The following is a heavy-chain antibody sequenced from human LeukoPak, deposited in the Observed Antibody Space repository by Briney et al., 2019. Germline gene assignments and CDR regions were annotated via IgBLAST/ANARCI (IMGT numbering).Heavy chain of an antibody. CDR2: LDPNSGKT. J-gene: IGHJ5*02. D-gene: IGHD3-10*02. V-gene: IGHV1-8*01. CDR1: GYTFENYD. CDR3: ARAPGNYVHWFDP. Sequence: GASVKVSCNSSGYTFENYDINWVRQATGHGLEWMGWLDPNSGKTGYAQNFQGRLTMTRNTSINTAYMELSSLRSEDTAVYYCARAPGNYVHWFDPWGQGTLVTVSS.